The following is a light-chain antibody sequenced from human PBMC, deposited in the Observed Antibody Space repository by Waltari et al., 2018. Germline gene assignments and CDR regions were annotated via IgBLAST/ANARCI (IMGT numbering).Light chain of an antibody. CDR1: QSVRRS. V-gene: IGKV3-20*01. CDR2: GAS. Sequence: EIVLTQSPGTLSLSPGERATLSCRASQSVRRSLTWYQQKPGQAPRLLLYGASSRATGIPDRFSGSGSGTDFSLTISRLEPEDFALYYCQHYVRLPVSFGQGTKVDIK. CDR3: QHYVRLPVS. J-gene: IGKJ1*01.